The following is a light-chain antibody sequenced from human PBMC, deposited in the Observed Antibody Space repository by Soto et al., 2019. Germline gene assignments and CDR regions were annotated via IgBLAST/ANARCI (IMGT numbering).Light chain of an antibody. CDR3: QQSYSAQYT. CDR1: QSIYSS. CDR2: AAS. J-gene: IGKJ2*01. Sequence: DIQMTQSPSSLSASVGDRVTITCRASQSIYSSLNWYHQKPGKAPKLLIYAASNLQSGVPSRLSGSGSGTDFTLSISSLQPEDFATYYCQQSYSAQYTFGQGTKVDIK. V-gene: IGKV1-39*01.